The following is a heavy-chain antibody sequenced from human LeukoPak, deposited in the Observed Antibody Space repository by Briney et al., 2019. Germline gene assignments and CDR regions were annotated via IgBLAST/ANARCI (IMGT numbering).Heavy chain of an antibody. J-gene: IGHJ5*02. Sequence: PSETLSLTCTVSGGSISSSSYYWGWLRQPPGTGLEWIGSIYYSGSTYYNPSLKSRVTISVDTSKNQFSLKLSSVTAADTAVYYCARRILSSTSPFDPWGQGTLVTVSS. CDR2: IYYSGST. D-gene: IGHD2-2*01. V-gene: IGHV4-39*01. CDR3: ARRILSSTSPFDP. CDR1: GGSISSSSYY.